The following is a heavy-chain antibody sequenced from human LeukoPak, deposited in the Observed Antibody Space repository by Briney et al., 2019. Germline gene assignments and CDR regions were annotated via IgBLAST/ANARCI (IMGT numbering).Heavy chain of an antibody. CDR1: GRSITSGCHY. V-gene: IGHV4-31*03. J-gene: IGHJ4*02. CDR3: ARDATYGSGSWFDY. Sequence: SETLSLTCTVSGRSITSGCHYWSWISQHPGKGLEGSGYIYYSVSTYYNPSLKSRVTISVDTSKNQFSLKLSSVTAADTAVYYCARDATYGSGSWFDYWGQGTLVTVSS. CDR2: IYYSVST. D-gene: IGHD3-10*01.